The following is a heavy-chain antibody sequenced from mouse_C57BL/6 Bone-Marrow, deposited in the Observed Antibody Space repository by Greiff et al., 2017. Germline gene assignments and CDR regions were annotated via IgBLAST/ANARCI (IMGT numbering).Heavy chain of an antibody. CDR2: IHPNSGST. J-gene: IGHJ1*03. CDR3: ARLYGSRGYVYV. CDR1: GYTFTSYW. D-gene: IGHD1-1*01. Sequence: QVQLQQPDAELVKPGASVKLSCKASGYTFTSYWMHWVKQRPGQGLEWIGMIHPNSGSTNYNEKFKSKATLTVDKSSSTAYMQLSSLTSEDSAVYYCARLYGSRGYVYVWGTGTTVTVSS. V-gene: IGHV1-64*01.